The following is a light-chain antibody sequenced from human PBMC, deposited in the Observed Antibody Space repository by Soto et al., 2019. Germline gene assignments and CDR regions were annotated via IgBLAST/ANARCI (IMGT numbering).Light chain of an antibody. CDR1: NSNIGRNT. CDR3: AAWDESPNVPV. V-gene: IGLV1-44*01. Sequence: QSVLTQPPSASGTPGQRVNISCSGSNSNIGRNTVNWYQQFPGAAPNLLIHSDNQRPSGVPDRFSGSRSGTSASLAISGLQSEDEADYYCAAWDESPNVPVFGGGTKLTVL. J-gene: IGLJ3*02. CDR2: SDN.